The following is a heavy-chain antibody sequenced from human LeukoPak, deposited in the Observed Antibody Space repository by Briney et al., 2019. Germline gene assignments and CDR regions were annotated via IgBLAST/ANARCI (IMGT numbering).Heavy chain of an antibody. CDR1: GFTFSSYA. CDR3: AKWRGSSGWYRRSAFDI. D-gene: IGHD6-19*01. Sequence: GGSLRLPCAASGFTFSSYAMSWVRQAPGKGLEWVSAISGSGGSTYYADSVKGRFTISRDNSKNTLYLQMNSLRAEDTAVYYCAKWRGSSGWYRRSAFDIWGQGTMVTVSS. CDR2: ISGSGGST. V-gene: IGHV3-23*01. J-gene: IGHJ3*02.